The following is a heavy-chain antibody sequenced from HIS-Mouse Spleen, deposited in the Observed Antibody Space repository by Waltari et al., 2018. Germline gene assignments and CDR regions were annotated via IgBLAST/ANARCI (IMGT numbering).Heavy chain of an antibody. V-gene: IGHV4-39*07. CDR1: GGSISSSSYY. CDR2: IYYSAST. Sequence: QLQLQESGPGLVKPSETLSLTCTVSGGSISSSSYYWGWIRQPPGKGLEWIGCIYYSASTYYNPSLKSRVTISVDTSKNQFSLKLSSGTAADTAVYYCAREIPYSSSWYDWYFDLWGRGTLVTVSS. CDR3: AREIPYSSSWYDWYFDL. D-gene: IGHD6-13*01. J-gene: IGHJ2*01.